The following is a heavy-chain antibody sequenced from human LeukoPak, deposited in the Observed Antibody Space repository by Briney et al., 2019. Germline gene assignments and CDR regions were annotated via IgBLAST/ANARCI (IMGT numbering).Heavy chain of an antibody. CDR1: GGSISSGDYY. CDR3: ARYSLGYCSSTSCYTNFDY. V-gene: IGHV4-30-4*01. D-gene: IGHD2-2*02. J-gene: IGHJ4*02. CDR2: IYYSGST. Sequence: SETLPLTCTVSGGSISSGDYYWSWIRQPPGKGLEGIGYIYYSGSTYYNPSLKSLVTISVDTSKNQFSLKLSSVTAADTAVYYCARYSLGYCSSTSCYTNFDYWGQGTLVTVSS.